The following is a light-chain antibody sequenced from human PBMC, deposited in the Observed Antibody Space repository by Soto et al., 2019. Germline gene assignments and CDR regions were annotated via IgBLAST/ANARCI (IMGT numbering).Light chain of an antibody. CDR2: EGT. CDR1: SRDVGSYNL. Sequence: QSALTQPASVSGSPGQSITISCTGSSRDVGSYNLVSWYQLHPRKAPKLIIFEGTERPSGVSTRFSGSTSGNTASLTISGLQAEDEADYYCSLYTSENAYVFGTGTKLTVL. CDR3: SLYTSENAYV. J-gene: IGLJ1*01. V-gene: IGLV2-14*02.